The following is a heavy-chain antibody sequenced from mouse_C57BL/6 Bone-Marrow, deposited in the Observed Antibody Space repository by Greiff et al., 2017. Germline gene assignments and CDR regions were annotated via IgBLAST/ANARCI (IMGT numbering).Heavy chain of an antibody. CDR1: GYTFTSYT. V-gene: IGHV1-4*01. D-gene: IGHD1-1*01. Sequence: VQLQQSGAELARPGASVKMSCKASGYTFTSYTMHWVKQRPGQGLEWIGYINPSSGYTKYNQKFKDKATLTADKSSSTAYMQLSSLTSEDSAVYYCEGRDYYGSSPFAYWGQGTLVTVSA. CDR2: INPSSGYT. CDR3: EGRDYYGSSPFAY. J-gene: IGHJ3*01.